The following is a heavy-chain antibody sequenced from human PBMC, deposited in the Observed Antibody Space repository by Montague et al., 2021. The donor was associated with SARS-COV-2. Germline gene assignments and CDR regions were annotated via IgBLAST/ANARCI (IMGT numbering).Heavy chain of an antibody. J-gene: IGHJ4*02. D-gene: IGHD5-18*01. CDR1: GGPISGSSDY. CDR3: ARREYSYGWGD. CDR2: VDYSGNT. Sequence: TLSLTCTVTGGPISGSSDYWGWIRQSPGKGLEWIARVDYSGNTYYSPSLKSRLTVSVDTSKNQFSLKLNSVTAADTALYYCARREYSYGWGDWGQGTLVTVSS. V-gene: IGHV4-39*01.